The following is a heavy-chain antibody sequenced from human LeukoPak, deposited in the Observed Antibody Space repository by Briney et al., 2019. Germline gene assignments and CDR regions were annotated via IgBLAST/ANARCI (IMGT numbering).Heavy chain of an antibody. J-gene: IGHJ5*02. CDR3: ARSGAAAVRGGISYKAWFDP. Sequence: ASVKVSCKASGYTFTSYGISWVRQAPGQGLVWMGWISAYNGNTNYAQKLQGRVTMTTDTSTSTAYMELRSLRSDDTAVYYCARSGAAAVRGGISYKAWFDPWGQGTLVTVSS. D-gene: IGHD6-13*01. CDR1: GYTFTSYG. CDR2: ISAYNGNT. V-gene: IGHV1-18*01.